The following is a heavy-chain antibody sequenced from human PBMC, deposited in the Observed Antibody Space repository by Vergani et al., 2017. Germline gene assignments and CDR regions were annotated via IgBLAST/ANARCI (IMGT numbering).Heavy chain of an antibody. D-gene: IGHD6-19*01. CDR3: AKDRDGGWTALDY. CDR2: ISWNSGSI. Sequence: EVQLVESGGGLVQPGRSLRLSCAASGFTFDDYAMHWVRQAPGKGLEWVSGISWNSGSIGYADSVKGRFPISRDNAKNSLYLQMNSLRAEDTALYYCAKDRDGGWTALDYWGQGTLVTVSS. J-gene: IGHJ4*02. CDR1: GFTFDDYA. V-gene: IGHV3-9*01.